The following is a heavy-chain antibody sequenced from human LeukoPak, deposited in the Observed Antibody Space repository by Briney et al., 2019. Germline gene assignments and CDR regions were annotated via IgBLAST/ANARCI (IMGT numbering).Heavy chain of an antibody. J-gene: IGHJ2*01. CDR1: GGTFSSYA. V-gene: IGHV1-69*13. Sequence: SVKVSCKASGGTFSSYAISWARQAPGQGLEWMGGIIPIFGTANYAQKFQGRVTITADESTSTAYMELSSLRSEDTAVYYCARGAGDYWYFDLWGRGTLVTVSS. CDR3: ARGAGDYWYFDL. CDR2: IIPIFGTA. D-gene: IGHD4-17*01.